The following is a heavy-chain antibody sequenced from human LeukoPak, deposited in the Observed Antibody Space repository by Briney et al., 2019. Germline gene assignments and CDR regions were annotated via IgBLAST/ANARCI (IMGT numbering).Heavy chain of an antibody. D-gene: IGHD3-10*01. CDR2: ISGSGGST. CDR1: GFTFCSYA. Sequence: PWGSLRRSCAASGFTFCSYAMHWVRQAPGNGLEWGSAISGSGGSTYYADSVKGRFTISRDNSKNTLYLQMNSLRAEDTAVYYCAKYYGSGSYNPYDYWGQGTLVTVSP. V-gene: IGHV3-23*01. J-gene: IGHJ4*02. CDR3: AKYYGSGSYNPYDY.